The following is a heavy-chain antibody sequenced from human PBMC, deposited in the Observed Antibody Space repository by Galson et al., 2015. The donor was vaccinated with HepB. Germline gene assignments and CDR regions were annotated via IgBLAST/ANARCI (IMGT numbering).Heavy chain of an antibody. V-gene: IGHV3-21*01. J-gene: IGHJ4*02. CDR2: ISSSSSYI. Sequence: SLRLSCAASGFTFSSYSMNWVRQAPGKRLEWVSSISSSSSYIYYADSVKGRFTISRDNAKNSLYLQMNSLRAEDTAVYYCARVGAGGIAAAVHSDYWGQGTLVTVSS. CDR3: ARVGAGGIAAAVHSDY. D-gene: IGHD6-13*01. CDR1: GFTFSSYS.